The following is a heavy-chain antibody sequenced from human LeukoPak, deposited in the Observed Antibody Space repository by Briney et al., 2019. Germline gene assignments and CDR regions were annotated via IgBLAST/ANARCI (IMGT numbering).Heavy chain of an antibody. CDR2: INPDGTII. Sequence: PGGSLRLSCVGSGFTYTDYWMHWFRQVPGKGPVWVSRINPDGTIIDYADSVKGRFSISRDNAKNLLYLQMNGLRADDTAVYYCAKDLSWNTADRWGQGILVTVSS. J-gene: IGHJ5*02. CDR1: GFTYTDYW. V-gene: IGHV3-74*01. D-gene: IGHD5-18*01. CDR3: AKDLSWNTADR.